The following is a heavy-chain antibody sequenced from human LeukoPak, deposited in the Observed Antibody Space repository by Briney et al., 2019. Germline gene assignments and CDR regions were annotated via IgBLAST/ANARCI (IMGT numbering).Heavy chain of an antibody. CDR3: ARCGGNEVVPAVLDY. CDR2: INHSGST. D-gene: IGHD2-2*01. CDR1: GGSFSGYY. Sequence: SETLSLTCAVYGGSFSGYYWSWIRQPPGKGLEWIGEINHSGSTNYNPSPKSRVTISVDTSKNQFSLKLSSVTAVDTAVYYCARCGGNEVVPAVLDYWGQGTLVTVSS. V-gene: IGHV4-34*01. J-gene: IGHJ4*02.